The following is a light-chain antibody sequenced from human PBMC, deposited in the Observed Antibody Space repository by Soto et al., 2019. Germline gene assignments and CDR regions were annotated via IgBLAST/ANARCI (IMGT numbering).Light chain of an antibody. CDR1: SSDVGGYNY. V-gene: IGLV2-11*01. CDR3: CSYAGSYTFEV. CDR2: DVS. J-gene: IGLJ1*01. Sequence: QSVLTQPRSVSGSPGQSVTISCTGTSSDVGGYNYVSWYQQHPGKAPKLMIYDVSKRPSGVPDRFSGSKSGNTASLTISGVQAEDEADYYCCSYAGSYTFEVFGTGTKVTVL.